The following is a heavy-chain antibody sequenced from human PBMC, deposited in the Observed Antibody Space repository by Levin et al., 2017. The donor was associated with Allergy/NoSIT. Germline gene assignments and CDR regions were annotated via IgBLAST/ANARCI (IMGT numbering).Heavy chain of an antibody. CDR3: VRLESSAYYYVLH. Sequence: KVSCKASGYTFIDYWIGWVRQMPGKGLEWMGIIGPYNSDTRYSPSFEGQVTISVDKSISTAYLQWSSLQASDIAMYYCVRLESSAYYYVLHWGQGTLVTVSS. CDR2: IGPYNSDT. V-gene: IGHV5-51*01. D-gene: IGHD3-22*01. J-gene: IGHJ4*02. CDR1: GYTFIDYW.